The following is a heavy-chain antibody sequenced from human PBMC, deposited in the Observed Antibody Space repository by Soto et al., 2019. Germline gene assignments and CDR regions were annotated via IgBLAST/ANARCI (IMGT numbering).Heavy chain of an antibody. CDR2: IDPSDSHI. V-gene: IGHV5-10-1*01. CDR3: ARSRAASGVVPFDP. J-gene: IGHJ5*02. Sequence: GESLKISCQGSGYIFTTYWITWVRQMPGKGLEWMGRIDPSDSHINYSPSFQGHVTISVNKSISTAYLQWSSLRASDTAMYYCARSRAASGVVPFDPWGQGTLVTVSS. D-gene: IGHD6-13*01. CDR1: GYIFTTYW.